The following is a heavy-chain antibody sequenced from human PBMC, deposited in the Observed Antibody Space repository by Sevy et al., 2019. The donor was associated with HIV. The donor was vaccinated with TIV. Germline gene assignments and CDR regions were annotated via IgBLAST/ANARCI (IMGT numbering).Heavy chain of an antibody. Sequence: SETLSLTCTVSGDSISSYYWSWIRQPAGKGLEWIGRIYTSGRTNYNPSLKSRVTMSVDTSKNQFSLKLRSVTAADTAVYFCTRGEVQLWPSWFDYWGQGTLVTVSS. CDR1: GDSISSYY. CDR2: IYTSGRT. CDR3: TRGEVQLWPSWFDY. D-gene: IGHD1-1*01. V-gene: IGHV4-4*07. J-gene: IGHJ4*02.